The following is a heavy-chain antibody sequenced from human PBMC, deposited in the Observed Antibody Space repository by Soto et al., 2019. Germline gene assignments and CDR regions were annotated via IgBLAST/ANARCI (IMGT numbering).Heavy chain of an antibody. CDR3: ARGAETGYSGVDY. J-gene: IGHJ4*02. CDR2: ISSSGTTM. D-gene: IGHD6-25*01. Sequence: EVQLVESGGGFVQPGGSLRLSCAASGFTFSSYSMNWVRQAPGKGLEWVSYISSSGTTMYYADSVKGRFTISRDSAKNSLSLQMNSLRAEDTAVYYCARGAETGYSGVDYWGQGTLVTVSS. CDR1: GFTFSSYS. V-gene: IGHV3-48*01.